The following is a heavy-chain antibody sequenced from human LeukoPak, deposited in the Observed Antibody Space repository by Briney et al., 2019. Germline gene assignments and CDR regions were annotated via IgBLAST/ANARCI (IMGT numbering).Heavy chain of an antibody. Sequence: ASVKVSCKASGYTFTSYYMHWVRQAPGQGLEWMGIINPSGGSTSYAQKFQGRVTMTRDTSTSTVYMELSSLRSEDTAVYYCARDLAQNDYGDIKVFDYWGQGTLVTVSS. CDR2: INPSGGST. CDR1: GYTFTSYY. CDR3: ARDLAQNDYGDIKVFDY. D-gene: IGHD4-17*01. J-gene: IGHJ4*02. V-gene: IGHV1-46*01.